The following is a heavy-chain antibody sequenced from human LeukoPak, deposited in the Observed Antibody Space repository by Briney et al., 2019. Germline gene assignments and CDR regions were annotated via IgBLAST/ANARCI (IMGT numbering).Heavy chain of an antibody. J-gene: IGHJ6*02. Sequence: ASVKVSCKASGYTFTSYYMHWVRQAPGQGLEWMGWTSAYNGNTNYAQKLQGRVTMTTDTSTSTAYMELRSLRSDDTAVYYCAREFGGGSYYDDYYYGMDVWGQGTTVTVSS. D-gene: IGHD1-26*01. CDR1: GYTFTSYY. CDR2: TSAYNGNT. V-gene: IGHV1-18*04. CDR3: AREFGGGSYYDDYYYGMDV.